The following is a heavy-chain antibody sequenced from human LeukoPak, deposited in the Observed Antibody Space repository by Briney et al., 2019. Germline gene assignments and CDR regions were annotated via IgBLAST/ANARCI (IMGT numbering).Heavy chain of an antibody. CDR2: VYFSGST. CDR3: ARGYGRQTKSGMDV. CDR1: GGSITGFY. J-gene: IGHJ6*04. Sequence: SSETLSLTCPVSGGSITGFYWSWIRQPAEKGLEWIGYVYFSGSTNYNPSLESRVTISIDTSKNQFSLKLSSVTTADTAVYYCARGYGRQTKSGMDVWGKGTTVTVSA. D-gene: IGHD5-18*01. V-gene: IGHV4-59*01.